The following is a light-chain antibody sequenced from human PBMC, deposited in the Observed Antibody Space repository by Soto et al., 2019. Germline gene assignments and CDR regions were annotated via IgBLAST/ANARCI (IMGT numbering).Light chain of an antibody. J-gene: IGKJ5*01. CDR3: QQYNNWLIT. Sequence: EIVMTQSPATLSVSPGERATLSCRASQSISRNLAWYQQKPGQAPRLLISDASTRATGVPARFSGSGSGTEFTLNISTLQSEDFAVYYCQQYNNWLITFGQGTRLEIK. CDR2: DAS. V-gene: IGKV3-15*01. CDR1: QSISRN.